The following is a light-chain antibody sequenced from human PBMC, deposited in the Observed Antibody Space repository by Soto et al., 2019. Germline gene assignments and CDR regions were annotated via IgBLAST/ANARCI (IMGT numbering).Light chain of an antibody. Sequence: QSVLTQPPSVSAAPGQKVTISCSGSSSNIGNNYVFWYQQLPGTAPKLLIYDNDKRPSGIPDRFSGSKSGTSATLGITGLQTGDEAYYYCATWDRSLSVGVFGGGTQLTVL. CDR2: DND. J-gene: IGLJ2*01. CDR1: SSNIGNNY. V-gene: IGLV1-51*01. CDR3: ATWDRSLSVGV.